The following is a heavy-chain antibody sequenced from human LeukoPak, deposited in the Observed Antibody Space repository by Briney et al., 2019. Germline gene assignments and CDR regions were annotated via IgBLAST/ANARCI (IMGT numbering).Heavy chain of an antibody. CDR2: IYHSGST. CDR3: AFEEGPTVAPH. Sequence: PSETLSLTCTVSGYSISSGYYWGWIRQPPGEGLEWIGSIYHSGSTYYNPSLKSRVTISVDTSKNQFSLKLSSVTAADTAVYYCAFEEGPTVAPHWGQGTLVTVSS. CDR1: GYSISSGYY. J-gene: IGHJ4*02. V-gene: IGHV4-38-2*02. D-gene: IGHD4-23*01.